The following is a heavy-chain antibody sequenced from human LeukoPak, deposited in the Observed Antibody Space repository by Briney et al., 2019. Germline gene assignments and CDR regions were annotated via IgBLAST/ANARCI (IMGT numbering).Heavy chain of an antibody. D-gene: IGHD3-22*01. J-gene: IGHJ4*02. V-gene: IGHV1-69*04. CDR2: IIPIFGIA. Sequence: SVKVSCTASGGTFSSYAISWVRQAPGQGLEWMGRIIPIFGIANYAQKFQGRVTITADKSTSTAYMELSSLRSEDTAVYYCARGTYDSSGYYYGEIRFDYWGQGTLVTVSS. CDR1: GGTFSSYA. CDR3: ARGTYDSSGYYYGEIRFDY.